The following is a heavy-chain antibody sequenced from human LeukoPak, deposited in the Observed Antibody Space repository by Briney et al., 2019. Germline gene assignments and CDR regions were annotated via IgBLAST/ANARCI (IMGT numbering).Heavy chain of an antibody. CDR1: GYTFASYD. D-gene: IGHD5-12*01. V-gene: IGHV1-8*01. CDR2: MNPNSGNT. Sequence: ASVKVSCKASGYTFASYDINWVRQATGQGLEWMGWMNPNSGNTGYAQKFQGRVTMTRNTSISTAYMELSSLRSEDTAVYYCARSESGYANFDYWGQGTLVTVSS. CDR3: ARSESGYANFDY. J-gene: IGHJ4*02.